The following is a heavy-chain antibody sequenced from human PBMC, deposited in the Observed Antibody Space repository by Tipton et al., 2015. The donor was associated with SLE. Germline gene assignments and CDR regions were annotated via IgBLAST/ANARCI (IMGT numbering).Heavy chain of an antibody. CDR3: ATRAVEDAFDI. J-gene: IGHJ3*02. CDR2: INHSGST. V-gene: IGHV4-39*07. D-gene: IGHD5-24*01. CDR1: GGSISSSSYY. Sequence: TLSLTCTVSGGSISSSSYYWGWIRQPPGKGLEWIGEINHSGSTNYNPSLKSRVTISVDTSKNQFSLKLSSVTAADTAVYYCATRAVEDAFDIWGQGTMVTVSS.